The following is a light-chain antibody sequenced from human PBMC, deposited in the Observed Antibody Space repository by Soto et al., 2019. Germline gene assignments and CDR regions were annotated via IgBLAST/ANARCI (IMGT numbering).Light chain of an antibody. V-gene: IGKV1-5*03. Sequence: DIQMTQSPSPLSASVGDRVTITCRASQSISSWLAWYQQKPGKAPNLLIYKASTLESGVPSRFSGSGSGTEFTLTVSSLQPDDFATYYCQQYDSYHLSFGGGTKVEIK. J-gene: IGKJ4*01. CDR2: KAS. CDR3: QQYDSYHLS. CDR1: QSISSW.